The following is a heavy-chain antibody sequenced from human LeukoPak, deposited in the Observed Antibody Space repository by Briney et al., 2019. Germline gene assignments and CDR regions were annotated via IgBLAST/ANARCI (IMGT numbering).Heavy chain of an antibody. CDR2: ISGSGGST. D-gene: IGHD1-26*01. CDR1: GFTFSSYA. J-gene: IGHJ4*02. Sequence: PGRSLRLSCAASGFTFSSYAMSWVRQASGKGLEWISVISGSGGSTYHADSVKGRFTISRDNSKNTVFLQMNSLRAEDTAVYYCAKLGSEGALAWSDNWGQGTLVTVSS. V-gene: IGHV3-23*01. CDR3: AKLGSEGALAWSDN.